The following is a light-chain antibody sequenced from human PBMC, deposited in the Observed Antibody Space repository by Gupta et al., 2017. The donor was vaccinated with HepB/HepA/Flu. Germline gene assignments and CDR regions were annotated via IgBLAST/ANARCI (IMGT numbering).Light chain of an antibody. Sequence: DTQMTQSPSSLSASVGDRVTLTCQASEDISYYLNWYQHKPGEAPSLVIYDTSKLETGVSSRFTGSGSGTDFTLTISTLEPEDFANYYCQQDDNLPFTFGHGTKLDMK. CDR2: DTS. CDR1: EDISYY. J-gene: IGKJ3*01. V-gene: IGKV1-33*01. CDR3: QQDDNLPFT.